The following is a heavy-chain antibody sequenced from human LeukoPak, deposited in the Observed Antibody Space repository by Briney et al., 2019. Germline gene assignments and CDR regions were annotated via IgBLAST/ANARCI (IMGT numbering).Heavy chain of an antibody. Sequence: GGSLRLSCAASGLTFSSYWMHWVRQAPGKGLVWVSRINTDGSSTSYADSVKRRFTISRDNAKNTLYLQMNSLRAEDTAVYYCAREAFSYYDSSGYYYVGAYYFDYWGQGTLVTVSS. V-gene: IGHV3-74*01. CDR2: INTDGSST. CDR1: GLTFSSYW. CDR3: AREAFSYYDSSGYYYVGAYYFDY. J-gene: IGHJ4*02. D-gene: IGHD3-22*01.